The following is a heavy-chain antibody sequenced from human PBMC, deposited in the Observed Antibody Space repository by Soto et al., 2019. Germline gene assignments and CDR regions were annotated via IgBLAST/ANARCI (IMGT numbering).Heavy chain of an antibody. V-gene: IGHV3-9*01. CDR2: MSWNSGNI. J-gene: IGHJ3*02. CDR3: AKDIGGEMHAFDI. Sequence: GGSLRLSCVASGFGFGGYAMHWVRQGPGKGLEWVSGMSWNSGNIGYADSVKGRFTISRDNAKNSLYLQMNSLSAEDTALYYCAKDIGGEMHAFDIWGQGTMVTVSS. CDR1: GFGFGGYA. D-gene: IGHD7-27*01.